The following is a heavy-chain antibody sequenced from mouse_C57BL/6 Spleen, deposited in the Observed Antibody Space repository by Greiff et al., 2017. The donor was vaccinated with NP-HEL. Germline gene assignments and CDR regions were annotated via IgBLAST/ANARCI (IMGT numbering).Heavy chain of an antibody. CDR1: GYSITSGYY. Sequence: DVQLQESGPGLVKPSQSLSLTCSVTGYSITSGYYWNWIRQFPGNKLEWMGYISYDGSNNYNPSLKNRISITRDTSKNQFFLKLNSVTTEDTATYYCARAIYYGNFDYWGQGTTLTVSS. CDR2: ISYDGSN. V-gene: IGHV3-6*01. J-gene: IGHJ2*01. D-gene: IGHD2-1*01. CDR3: ARAIYYGNFDY.